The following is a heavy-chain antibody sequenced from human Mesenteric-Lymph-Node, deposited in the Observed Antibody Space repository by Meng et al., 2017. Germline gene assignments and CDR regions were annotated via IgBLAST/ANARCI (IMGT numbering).Heavy chain of an antibody. Sequence: VQLVQAGAEVKKPGASVKVSCKASGYTFTGYYMHWVRQAPGQGLEWMGWINPNSGGTNYAQKFQGRVTMTRDTSISTAYMELSRLRSDDTAVYYCAREGGYSYGYPNYDYWGQGTLVTVSS. CDR1: GYTFTGYY. CDR3: AREGGYSYGYPNYDY. V-gene: IGHV1-2*02. CDR2: INPNSGGT. D-gene: IGHD5-18*01. J-gene: IGHJ4*02.